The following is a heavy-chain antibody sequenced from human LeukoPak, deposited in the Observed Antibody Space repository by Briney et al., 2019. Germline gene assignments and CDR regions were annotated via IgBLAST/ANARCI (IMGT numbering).Heavy chain of an antibody. Sequence: GGSLRLSCAASGFTFSSHWMIWVRQAPGKGLEWVANIKEDGSEKYYVDSVKGRFTISRDNAKNSLYLQMSYLRAEDSAVYYCARDYDGVRDHWWGQGTLVTVSS. D-gene: IGHD2-8*01. CDR2: IKEDGSEK. J-gene: IGHJ4*02. CDR1: GFTFSSHW. CDR3: ARDYDGVRDHW. V-gene: IGHV3-7*04.